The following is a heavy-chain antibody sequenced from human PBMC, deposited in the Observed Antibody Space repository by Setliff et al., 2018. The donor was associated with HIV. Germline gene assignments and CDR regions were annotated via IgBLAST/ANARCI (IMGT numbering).Heavy chain of an antibody. J-gene: IGHJ3*02. CDR1: GGSISTYY. CDR2: IYYSGST. Sequence: SEILSLTCTVSGGSISTYYWSWIRQSPGKGLEWIGYIYYSGSTKYNPSLKSRLTISVDTSKNQFSLKLRSVTAADTAFYYCARGVTHPPPFGAFDIWGLGTLVTVSS. D-gene: IGHD5-18*01. CDR3: ARGVTHPPPFGAFDI. V-gene: IGHV4-59*01.